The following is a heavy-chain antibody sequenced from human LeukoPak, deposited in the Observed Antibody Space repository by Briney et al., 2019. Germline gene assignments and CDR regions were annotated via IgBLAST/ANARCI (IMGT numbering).Heavy chain of an antibody. CDR1: GGSISSSSYY. CDR3: ARLGVAPDGY. J-gene: IGHJ4*02. V-gene: IGHV4-39*01. CDR2: IYYSGST. D-gene: IGHD2-15*01. Sequence: SETLSLTCTVSGGSISSSSYYWGWIRQPPGKGLEWIGSIYYSGSTYYNPSLKSRVTISVDTSKNQFSLKLSSVTAADTAVYYCARLGVAPDGYWGQGTLVTVSS.